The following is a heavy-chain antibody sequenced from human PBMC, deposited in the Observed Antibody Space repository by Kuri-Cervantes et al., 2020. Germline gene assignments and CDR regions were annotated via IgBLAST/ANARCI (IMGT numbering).Heavy chain of an antibody. V-gene: IGHV3-9*01. J-gene: IGHJ3*02. CDR3: AKDVVYYGSGSESAFDI. CDR1: GFTFSSYW. Sequence: SLKISCAASGFTFSSYWMHWVRQAPGKGLVWVSGISWNSGSIGYADSVKGRFTISRDNAKNSLYLQMNSLRAEDTALYYCAKDVVYYGSGSESAFDIWGQGTMVTVSS. D-gene: IGHD3-10*01. CDR2: ISWNSGSI.